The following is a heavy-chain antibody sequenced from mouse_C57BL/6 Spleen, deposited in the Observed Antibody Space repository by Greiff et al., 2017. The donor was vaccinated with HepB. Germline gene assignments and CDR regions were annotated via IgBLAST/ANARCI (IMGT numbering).Heavy chain of an antibody. J-gene: IGHJ2*01. D-gene: IGHD4-1*01. CDR2: IDPETGGT. CDR3: TPGLDY. CDR1: GYTFTDYE. V-gene: IGHV1-15*01. Sequence: VQLVESGAELVRPGASVTLSCKASGYTFTDYEMHWVKQTPVHGLEWIGAIDPETGGTAYNQKFKGKAILTADKSSSTAYMELRSLTSEDSAVYYCTPGLDYWGQGTTLTVSS.